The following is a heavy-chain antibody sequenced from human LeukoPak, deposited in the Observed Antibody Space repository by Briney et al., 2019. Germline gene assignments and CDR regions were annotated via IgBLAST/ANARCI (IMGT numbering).Heavy chain of an antibody. Sequence: GGSLRLSCAASGFTFSSYAVSWVRQAPGKGLEWVSSISGSGGSTYSADSVKGWFTISRDNSKNTLYLQMNSLRAEDTALYYCAKDRSCTNDICHGDFDYWGQGTLVTVSS. D-gene: IGHD2-8*01. CDR2: ISGSGGST. CDR3: AKDRSCTNDICHGDFDY. CDR1: GFTFSSYA. V-gene: IGHV3-23*01. J-gene: IGHJ4*02.